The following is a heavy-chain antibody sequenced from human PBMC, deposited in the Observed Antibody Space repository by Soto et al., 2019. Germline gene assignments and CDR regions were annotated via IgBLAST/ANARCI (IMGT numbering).Heavy chain of an antibody. CDR2: INHSGST. V-gene: IGHV4-34*01. CDR1: GGSFSGYY. J-gene: IGHJ4*02. D-gene: IGHD2-2*01. CDR3: ARGGVVPAAARYPYYFDY. Sequence: SETLSLTCAVYGGSFSGYYWSWIRQPPGKGLEWIGEINHSGSTNYNPSLKSRVTISVDTSKNQFSLKLSSVTAADTAVYYCARGGVVPAAARYPYYFDYWGQGTLVTVSS.